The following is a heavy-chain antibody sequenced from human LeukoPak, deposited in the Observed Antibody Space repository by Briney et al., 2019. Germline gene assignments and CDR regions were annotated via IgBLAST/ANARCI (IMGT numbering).Heavy chain of an antibody. J-gene: IGHJ4*02. CDR1: GYTFTDYY. CDR2: IKADSGDT. V-gene: IGHV1-2*02. D-gene: IGHD3-10*01. CDR3: ARHGAITYFYGSGSQYGSDY. Sequence: ASVKVSYKTSGYTFTDYYIHWVRQAPGQGLEWMGWIKADSGDTNYAQKFQGRVALTRDMSISTAYRELSRLTADDTAVYFCARHGAITYFYGSGSQYGSDYWGQGTLVTVSS.